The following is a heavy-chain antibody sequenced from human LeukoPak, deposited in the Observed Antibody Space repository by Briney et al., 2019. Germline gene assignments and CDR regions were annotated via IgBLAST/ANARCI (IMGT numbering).Heavy chain of an antibody. CDR1: GVSISTYY. Sequence: SETLSLTCTVSGVSISTYYWSWIRQPAGKGLEWIGRIYTSGSTNYNPSLESRVTMSVDTSKNQFSLKLSSVTAADTAVYYCARARIDYYDTSGFRNILFDYWGQGTLVTVSS. CDR3: ARARIDYYDTSGFRNILFDY. D-gene: IGHD3-22*01. V-gene: IGHV4-4*07. CDR2: IYTSGST. J-gene: IGHJ4*02.